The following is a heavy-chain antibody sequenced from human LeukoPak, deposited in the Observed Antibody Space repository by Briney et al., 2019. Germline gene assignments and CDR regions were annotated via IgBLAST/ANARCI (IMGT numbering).Heavy chain of an antibody. D-gene: IGHD3-22*01. CDR1: GGSISRGDYY. CDR2: IYYSGST. J-gene: IGHJ4*02. Sequence: SETLSLTCTVSGGSISRGDYYWSWIRQPPGKGLEWIGYIYYSGSTYYNPSLKSRVTISVDTSKNQFSLKLSSVTAADTAVYYCARARDSGYYYDSSGYYYFDYWGQGTLVTVSS. CDR3: ARARDSGYYYDSSGYYYFDY. V-gene: IGHV4-30-4*08.